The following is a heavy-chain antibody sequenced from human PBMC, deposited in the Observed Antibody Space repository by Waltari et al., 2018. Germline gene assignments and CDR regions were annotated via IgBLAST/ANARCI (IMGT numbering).Heavy chain of an antibody. D-gene: IGHD3-9*01. V-gene: IGHV1-24*01. CDR1: GYTLTELS. Sequence: QVQLVQSGAEVKKPGASVKVSCKVSGYTLTELSMHWVRQAPGKGLEWMGGLEPEDGETSYAQKFQGRVTMTEDTSTDTAYMELSSLRSEDTAVYYCATEWPLYDVLTRGVEYYGMDVWGQGTTVTVSS. J-gene: IGHJ6*02. CDR2: LEPEDGET. CDR3: ATEWPLYDVLTRGVEYYGMDV.